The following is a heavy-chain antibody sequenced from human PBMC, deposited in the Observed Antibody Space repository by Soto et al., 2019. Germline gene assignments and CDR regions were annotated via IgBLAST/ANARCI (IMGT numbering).Heavy chain of an antibody. CDR3: ARQPGIAVYDP. J-gene: IGHJ5*02. V-gene: IGHV4-59*08. D-gene: IGHD6-19*01. CDR2: IYYSGST. CDR1: GGSISSYY. Sequence: SETLSLTCTVSGGSISSYYWSWIRQPPGKGLEWIGYIYYSGSTNYNPSLKSRVTISVDTSKNQFSLKLSSVTAADTAVYYCARQPGIAVYDPWGQGTLVTVSS.